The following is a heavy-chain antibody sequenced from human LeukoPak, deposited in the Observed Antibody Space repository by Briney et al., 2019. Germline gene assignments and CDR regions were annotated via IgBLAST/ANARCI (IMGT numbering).Heavy chain of an antibody. CDR2: ISGSGGNT. CDR1: GFTFSNYA. J-gene: IGHJ4*02. CDR3: ASKLWNYDY. Sequence: TGGSLRLSCAASGFTFSNYAMSWVRQAPGKGLEWVSGISGSGGNTYYADSVKGRFTISRDNSKNTVYLQMNSLRAEDTAVYYCASKLWNYDYWGQGTPVTVPS. D-gene: IGHD1-7*01. V-gene: IGHV3-23*01.